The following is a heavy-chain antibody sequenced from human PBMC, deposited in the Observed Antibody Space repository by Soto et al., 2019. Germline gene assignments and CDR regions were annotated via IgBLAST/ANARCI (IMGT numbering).Heavy chain of an antibody. CDR2: IWYDGSNK. CDR3: AREYSNYFQWLYYYGMDV. Sequence: PGGSLRLSCAASGFTFSSYGMHWVRQAPGKGLEWVAVIWYDGSNKYYADSVKGRFTISRDNSKNTLYLQMNSLRAEDTAVYYCAREYSNYFQWLYYYGMDVWGQGTTVTVSS. J-gene: IGHJ6*02. V-gene: IGHV3-33*01. D-gene: IGHD4-4*01. CDR1: GFTFSSYG.